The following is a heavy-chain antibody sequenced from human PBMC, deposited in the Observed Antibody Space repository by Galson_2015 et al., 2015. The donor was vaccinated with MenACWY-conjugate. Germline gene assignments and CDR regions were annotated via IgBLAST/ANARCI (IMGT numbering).Heavy chain of an antibody. V-gene: IGHV3-21*01. Sequence: SLRLSCAASGFTFSTYSIKWVRQAPGKGLEWVSSISRTGSYIYYADSVKGRFTISRDNARNSVYLQMNSLRAEDTAVYYCARTGGYRFGDAFDFWGQGTMVTVSS. CDR2: ISRTGSYI. CDR3: ARTGGYRFGDAFDF. CDR1: GFTFSTYS. D-gene: IGHD2-15*01. J-gene: IGHJ3*01.